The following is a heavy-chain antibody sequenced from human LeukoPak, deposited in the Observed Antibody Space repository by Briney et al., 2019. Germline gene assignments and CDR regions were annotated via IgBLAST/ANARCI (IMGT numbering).Heavy chain of an antibody. V-gene: IGHV1-18*01. CDR3: ARRYCSGGSRYEGVY. D-gene: IGHD2-15*01. CDR2: ISAYNGNT. Sequence: ASVKVSCKASGYTFTSYGISWVRQAPGQGLEWMGWISAYNGNTNYAQKLQGRVTMTTDTSTSTAYMELRSLRSDDTAVYYCARRYCSGGSRYEGVYWGQGTLVTVSS. CDR1: GYTFTSYG. J-gene: IGHJ4*02.